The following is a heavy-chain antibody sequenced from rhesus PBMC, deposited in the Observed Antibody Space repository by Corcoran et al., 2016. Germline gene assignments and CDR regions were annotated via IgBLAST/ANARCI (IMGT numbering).Heavy chain of an antibody. V-gene: IGHV4-65*01. CDR1: GGSVSSSNW. CDR3: SRVPGYSGSWPRFDY. J-gene: IGHJ4*01. D-gene: IGHD6-25*01. CDR2: ISGSSGST. Sequence: QVQLQESGPGLVKPSETLSLTCAVSGGSVSSSNWWSWIRQPPGKGPEWIGYISGSSGSTSYNPSLNSRVTVSTDTSKNQFALQLSSVTAADTGIYYCSRVPGYSGSWPRFDYGGQGVLVTVSS.